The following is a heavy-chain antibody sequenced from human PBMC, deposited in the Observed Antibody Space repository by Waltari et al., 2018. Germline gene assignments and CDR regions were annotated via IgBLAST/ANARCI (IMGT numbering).Heavy chain of an antibody. J-gene: IGHJ4*02. V-gene: IGHV1-69*04. CDR1: GGTFSSYA. Sequence: QVQLVQSGAEVKKPGSSVKVSCKASGGTFSSYAISWVRQAPGHGLEWMGGIIPILGIANYAQKVQGRVTITADESTSTAYMELSSLRSEDTAVYYCARVLSAATPFDYWGQGTLVTVSS. CDR2: IIPILGIA. D-gene: IGHD2-15*01. CDR3: ARVLSAATPFDY.